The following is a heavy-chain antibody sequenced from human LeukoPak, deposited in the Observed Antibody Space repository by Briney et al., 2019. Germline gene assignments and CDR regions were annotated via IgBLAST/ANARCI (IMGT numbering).Heavy chain of an antibody. CDR2: INAYNGNT. CDR1: GYTFTSYG. CDR3: ARGVVDSSGWYSGRAFDI. D-gene: IGHD6-19*01. V-gene: IGHV1-18*01. J-gene: IGHJ3*02. Sequence: VASVNVSFKASGYTFTSYGISWVRQAPGQGLEWMGWINAYNGNTNYAQKLQGRVTMTTDTSTSTAYMELRSLRSDDTAVYYCARGVVDSSGWYSGRAFDIWGQGTMVTVSS.